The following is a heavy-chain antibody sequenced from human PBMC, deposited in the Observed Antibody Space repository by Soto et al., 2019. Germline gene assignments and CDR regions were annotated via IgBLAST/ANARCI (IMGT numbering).Heavy chain of an antibody. V-gene: IGHV3-11*01. CDR1: GFTFSDYY. D-gene: IGHD6-13*01. CDR3: AGGITAAGCFDF. J-gene: IGHJ4*02. Sequence: QVQLVESGGGLVRPGGSLRLSCAASGFTFSDYYMSWIRQAPGKGLEWVSYIGGSGSTIFYADSVSDRFTVSRDNAENSLYLQRTSLRAEDTAVYYCAGGITAAGCFDFWGQGTVVYVSS. CDR2: IGGSGSTI.